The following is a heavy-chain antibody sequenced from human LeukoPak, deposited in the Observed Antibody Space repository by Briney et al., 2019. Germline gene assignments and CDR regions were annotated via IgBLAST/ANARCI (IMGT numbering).Heavy chain of an antibody. V-gene: IGHV1-2*02. D-gene: IGHD3-10*01. CDR3: ARDDMVRGVPFDY. Sequence: ASVKVSCKASGYTFTGYYMHWVRQAPGQGLEWMGWINPNSGGTNYAQKFQGRVTMTRDTSISTAYMELSRLRSDDTAVYYCARDDMVRGVPFDYWGQGTLVTVSS. J-gene: IGHJ4*02. CDR1: GYTFTGYY. CDR2: INPNSGGT.